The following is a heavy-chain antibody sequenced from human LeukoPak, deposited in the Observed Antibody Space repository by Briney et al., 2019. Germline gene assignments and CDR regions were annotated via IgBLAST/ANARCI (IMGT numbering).Heavy chain of an antibody. CDR3: ARRLTQYDCFDL. D-gene: IGHD2-2*01. V-gene: IGHV6-1*01. CDR2: TYYRSTLYN. Sequence: TLSLTCAISGDSFSSNSVTWDWVRQSPSRGLEWLGRTYYRSTLYNDYAVSVRGRITVNPDTSKNQFSLHLNSVTPEDTAVYYCARRLTQYDCFDLWGQGILVAVSS. J-gene: IGHJ5*02. CDR1: GDSFSSNSVT.